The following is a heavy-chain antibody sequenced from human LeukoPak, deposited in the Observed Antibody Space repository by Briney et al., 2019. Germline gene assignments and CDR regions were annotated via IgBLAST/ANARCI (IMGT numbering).Heavy chain of an antibody. Sequence: TGGSLRLSCAASKFTFSSYAMSWVRQGPGKGLEWVSVISGSGDSTYYADSVKGRFTISRDNSKNTLYLQMNSLGAEDTAVYYCAKGLENSWYSGNDYWGQGTLVTVSS. CDR2: ISGSGDST. CDR1: KFTFSSYA. D-gene: IGHD2-15*01. CDR3: AKGLENSWYSGNDY. J-gene: IGHJ4*02. V-gene: IGHV3-23*01.